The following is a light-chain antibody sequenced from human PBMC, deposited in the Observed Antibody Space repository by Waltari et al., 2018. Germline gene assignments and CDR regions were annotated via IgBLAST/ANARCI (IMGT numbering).Light chain of an antibody. J-gene: IGKJ4*01. CDR2: RAS. V-gene: IGKV1-5*03. CDR3: QQYSTYSTT. CDR1: QSISVW. Sequence: DIQMTQSPSTLSASIGDRITITCRASQSISVWLAWYQQKPGRAPKLLIFRASSLESGVPSRFSGSGSGTEFTLTISSLQPDDFATYYCQQYSTYSTTFGRGTKVEIK.